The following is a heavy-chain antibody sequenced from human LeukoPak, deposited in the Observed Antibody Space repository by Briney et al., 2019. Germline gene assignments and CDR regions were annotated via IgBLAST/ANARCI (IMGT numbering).Heavy chain of an antibody. D-gene: IGHD4-17*01. V-gene: IGHV4-61*02. Sequence: SETLSLTCTVSGGSISSNSYYCGWTRQPPGKGLEWIGRIYTSGSTNYNPSLKSRVTISVDTSKNQFSLKLSSVTAADTAVYYCARETNYGDYGFDYWGQGTLVTVSS. J-gene: IGHJ4*02. CDR2: IYTSGST. CDR1: GGSISSNSYY. CDR3: ARETNYGDYGFDY.